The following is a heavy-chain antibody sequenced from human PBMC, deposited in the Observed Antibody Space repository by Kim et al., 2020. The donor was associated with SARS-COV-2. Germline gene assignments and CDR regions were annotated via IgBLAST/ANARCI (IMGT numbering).Heavy chain of an antibody. D-gene: IGHD3-3*01. CDR3: AREGRKDDFWSGYYSTFDY. J-gene: IGHJ4*02. CDR1: GGSISSGGYY. CDR2: IYYSGST. Sequence: SETLSLTCTVSGGSISSGGYYWSWIRQHPGQGLEWIGYIYYSGSTYYNPSLQSRVTISVDTSKNQFSLKLSSVTAADTAGYYCAREGRKDDFWSGYYSTFDYWGQGTLVTVSS. V-gene: IGHV4-31*03.